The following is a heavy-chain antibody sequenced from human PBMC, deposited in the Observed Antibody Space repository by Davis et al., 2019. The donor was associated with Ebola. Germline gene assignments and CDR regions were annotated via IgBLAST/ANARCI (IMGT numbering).Heavy chain of an antibody. J-gene: IGHJ4*02. CDR3: AKDIVVVPAAILDY. V-gene: IGHV3-23*01. CDR2: ISGSGGST. Sequence: PGGSLRLSCAASGFTFSNAWMSWVRQAPGKGLEWVSAISGSGGSTYYADSVKGRFTISRDNSKNTLYLQMNSLRAEDTAVYYCAKDIVVVPAAILDYWGQGTLVTVSS. CDR1: GFTFSNAW. D-gene: IGHD2-2*02.